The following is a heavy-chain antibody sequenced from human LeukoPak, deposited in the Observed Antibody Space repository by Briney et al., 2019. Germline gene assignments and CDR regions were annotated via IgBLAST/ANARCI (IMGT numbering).Heavy chain of an antibody. V-gene: IGHV3-11*04. CDR2: ISSSGSTI. CDR1: GFTFSDYY. Sequence: KPGGSLRLSCAASGFTFSDYYMSWIRQAPGKGLEWVSYISSSGSTIYYADSVKGRFTISRDNAKNSLYLQMGSLRAEDMAVYYCARSSPIRGFYDNYWPAAYGMDVWGQGTTVTVSS. J-gene: IGHJ6*02. CDR3: ARSSPIRGFYDNYWPAAYGMDV. D-gene: IGHD3-22*01.